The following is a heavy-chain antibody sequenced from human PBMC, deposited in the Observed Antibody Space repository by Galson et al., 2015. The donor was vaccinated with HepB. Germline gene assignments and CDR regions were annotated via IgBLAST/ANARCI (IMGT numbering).Heavy chain of an antibody. CDR3: ARDFISLADGSWWEWFDP. V-gene: IGHV3-48*01. CDR2: ISSSSSTI. CDR1: GFTFSSYS. Sequence: SLRLSCAASGFTFSSYSMNWVRQAPGKGLEWVSYISSSSSTIYYAEYVKGRFTISRDNAKNSLYLQMNSLRAEDTAGYYCARDFISLADGSWWEWFDPWGQGTPVTVSS. J-gene: IGHJ5*02. D-gene: IGHD6-13*01.